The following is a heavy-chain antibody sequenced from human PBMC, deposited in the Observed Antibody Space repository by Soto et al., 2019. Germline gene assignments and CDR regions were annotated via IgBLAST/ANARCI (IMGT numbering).Heavy chain of an antibody. CDR1: GGSFSGYY. V-gene: IGHV4-34*01. CDR2: INHSGST. CDR3: ARSSTYYDFWSGYSTNMNHEF. Sequence: QVQLQQWGAGLLKPSETQSLTCAVYGGSFSGYYWSWIRQPPGKGLEWIGEINHSGSTNYNPSLKSRVTISVDTSKNQFSLKLSSVTAADTAVYYCARSSTYYDFWSGYSTNMNHEFWGQGTLVTVSS. J-gene: IGHJ4*02. D-gene: IGHD3-3*01.